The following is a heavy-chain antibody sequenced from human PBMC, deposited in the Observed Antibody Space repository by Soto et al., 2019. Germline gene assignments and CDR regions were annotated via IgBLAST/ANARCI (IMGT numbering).Heavy chain of an antibody. D-gene: IGHD5-12*01. CDR1: GFSVSNNY. CDR3: ARDRGYR. CDR2: IYSGGST. Sequence: QLVESGGGLVQPGGSLRLSCAASGFSVSNNYMKWVRQAPGKGLEWVSLIYSGGSTYYADSVKGRLTISRDNSKNTLFLQMNSLRVEDTAVYYCARDRGYRWGQGTMVTVSS. J-gene: IGHJ3*01. V-gene: IGHV3-66*01.